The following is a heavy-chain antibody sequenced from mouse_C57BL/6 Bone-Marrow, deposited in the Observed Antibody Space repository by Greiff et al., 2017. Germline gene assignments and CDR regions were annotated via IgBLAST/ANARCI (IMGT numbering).Heavy chain of an antibody. CDR1: GYTFTGYW. Sequence: QVQLQQSGAELAKPGASVKLSCKASGYTFTGYWMHWVKQRPGQGLEWIGYINPSSGYTKYNQKFKDKATLTADKSSSTAYLQLSSLTYEDSAAYDCARDDYGYWDFGVRGTGTTVTAAS. CDR2: INPSSGYT. CDR3: ARDDYGYWDFGV. D-gene: IGHD2-4*01. J-gene: IGHJ1*03. V-gene: IGHV1-7*01.